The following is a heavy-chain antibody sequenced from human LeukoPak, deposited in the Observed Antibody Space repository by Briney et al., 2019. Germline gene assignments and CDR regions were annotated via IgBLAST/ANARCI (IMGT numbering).Heavy chain of an antibody. CDR3: TRDLLGGSGTFDP. CDR2: INPDSGDT. V-gene: IGHV1-2*02. CDR1: GYSFTGYY. D-gene: IGHD3-10*01. Sequence: PLASVKVSCKASGYSFTGYYLHWVRQAPGQGLEWMGWINPDSGDTNYLQQFQGRVTITRDTSITTAYMELSRLRSDDTAVYYCTRDLLGGSGTFDPWGRGTLVTVSS. J-gene: IGHJ5*02.